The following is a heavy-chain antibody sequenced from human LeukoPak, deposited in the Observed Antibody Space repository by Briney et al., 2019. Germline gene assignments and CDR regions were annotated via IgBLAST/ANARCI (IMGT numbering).Heavy chain of an antibody. CDR3: AKGGKWDVTPFDY. J-gene: IGHJ4*02. Sequence: GGSLSLSCAASGFTFTSYSMNWDRQAPGKGLEWVSTISGGGGSTYYADSVKGRFTISRDNSKNTLYLQVNSLRAEDTAVYYCAKGGKWDVTPFDYWGQGTLVTVSS. CDR1: GFTFTSYS. D-gene: IGHD1-26*01. CDR2: ISGGGGST. V-gene: IGHV3-23*01.